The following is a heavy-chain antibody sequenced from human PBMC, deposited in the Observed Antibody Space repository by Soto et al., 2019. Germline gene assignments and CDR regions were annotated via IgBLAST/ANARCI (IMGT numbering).Heavy chain of an antibody. CDR3: ARGDSTDCSNGVCSFFYNHDMDV. CDR1: GGTFSSYA. Sequence: SVKVSCKASGGTFSSYAISWVRQAPGQGLEWMGGIIPLFGTANYAQKFQGRVTITADESTSTASMELTRLTSDDTAIYYCARGDSTDCSNGVCSFFYNHDMDVWGQGTTVTVSS. V-gene: IGHV1-69*13. CDR2: IIPLFGTA. J-gene: IGHJ6*02. D-gene: IGHD2-8*01.